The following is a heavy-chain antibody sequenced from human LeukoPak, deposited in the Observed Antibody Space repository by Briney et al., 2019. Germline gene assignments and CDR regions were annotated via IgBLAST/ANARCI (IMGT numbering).Heavy chain of an antibody. J-gene: IGHJ4*02. CDR1: GYTLTELS. Sequence: ASVKVSCKVSGYTLTELSMHWVRQAPGKGLEWMGGFDPEDGETIYAQKFQGRVTMTEDTSTDTAYMELRSLRSEDTAVYYCATGDDSSGHPLDYWGQGTLVTVSS. CDR2: FDPEDGET. D-gene: IGHD3-22*01. V-gene: IGHV1-24*01. CDR3: ATGDDSSGHPLDY.